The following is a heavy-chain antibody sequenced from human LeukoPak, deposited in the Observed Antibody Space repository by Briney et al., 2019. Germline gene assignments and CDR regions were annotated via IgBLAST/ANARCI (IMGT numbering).Heavy chain of an antibody. D-gene: IGHD3-10*01. CDR3: AREPLLLWFGESYYFDY. CDR1: GFTFSSYW. J-gene: IGHJ4*02. CDR2: IKQDGSEK. V-gene: IGHV3-7*01. Sequence: GGSLRLSCAASGFTFSSYWMSWVRQAPGKGLEWVANIKQDGSEKYYVDSVKGRFTISRDNAKNSLYLQMNSLRAEDTAVYYCAREPLLLWFGESYYFDYWGQGTLVTVSS.